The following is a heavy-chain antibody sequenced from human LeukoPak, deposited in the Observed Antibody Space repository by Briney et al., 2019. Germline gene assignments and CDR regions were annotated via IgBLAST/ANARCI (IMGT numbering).Heavy chain of an antibody. D-gene: IGHD3-10*01. V-gene: IGHV3-48*03. CDR2: ISASGSAI. Sequence: GGSLRLSCAASGFTFSSFEMYWVRQAPGKGLEWVSYISASGSAIYYVDSVKGRFPISRDNAKNSLYLQINSLRAEDTAVYYCVRDGYYGHDSFDIWGQGTMVTVSS. CDR3: VRDGYYGHDSFDI. CDR1: GFTFSSFE. J-gene: IGHJ3*02.